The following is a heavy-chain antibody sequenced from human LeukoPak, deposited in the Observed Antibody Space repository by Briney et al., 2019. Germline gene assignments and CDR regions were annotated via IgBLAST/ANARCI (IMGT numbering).Heavy chain of an antibody. CDR2: ISWDGGST. CDR3: AKPAIPRGVVADAFDI. D-gene: IGHD2-15*01. J-gene: IGHJ3*02. CDR1: GFTFDDYA. V-gene: IGHV3-43D*03. Sequence: GGSLRLSCAASGFTFDDYAMHWVRQAPGKGLEWVSLISWDGGSTYYADSVKGRFTISRDNSKNSLYLQMNSLGAEDTALYYCAKPAIPRGVVADAFDIWGQGTMVTVSS.